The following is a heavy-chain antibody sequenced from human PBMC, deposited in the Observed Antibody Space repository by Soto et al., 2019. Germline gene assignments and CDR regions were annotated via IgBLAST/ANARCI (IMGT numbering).Heavy chain of an antibody. CDR1: GFTFSSYG. V-gene: IGHV3-33*01. J-gene: IGHJ4*02. D-gene: IGHD2-15*01. CDR3: ARDGDVVVVAATAIFDY. Sequence: ESGGGVVQPGRSLRLSCAASGFTFSSYGMHWVRQAPGKGLEWVAVIWYDGSNKYYADSVKGRFTISRDNSKNTLYLQMNSLRAEDTAVYYCARDGDVVVVAATAIFDYWGQGTLVTVSS. CDR2: IWYDGSNK.